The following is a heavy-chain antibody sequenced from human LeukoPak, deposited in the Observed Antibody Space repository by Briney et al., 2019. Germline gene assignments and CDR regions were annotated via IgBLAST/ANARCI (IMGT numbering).Heavy chain of an antibody. V-gene: IGHV1-3*01. CDR2: INAGNGNT. Sequence: ASVKVSCKASGYTFTSYALHWVRQAPGQRLEWMGWINAGNGNTKYSQKFQGRVTITRDTSASTAYMELSSLRSEDTAVYYCARGGYDILTGYSLTYFDYWSQGTLVTVSS. D-gene: IGHD3-9*01. J-gene: IGHJ4*02. CDR3: ARGGYDILTGYSLTYFDY. CDR1: GYTFTSYA.